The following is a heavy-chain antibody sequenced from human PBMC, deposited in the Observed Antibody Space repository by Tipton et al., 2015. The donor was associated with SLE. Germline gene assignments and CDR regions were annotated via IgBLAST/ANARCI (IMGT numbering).Heavy chain of an antibody. CDR3: ARTTYDFWSGYADY. V-gene: IGHV4-38-2*02. CDR2: IYHSGST. J-gene: IGHJ4*02. D-gene: IGHD3-3*01. Sequence: TLSLTCTVSGYSISSGYYWGWIRQPPGKGLEWIGSIYHSGSTYYNPSLKSRVTISVDTSKNQFSLKLSSVTAADTAVYYCARTTYDFWSGYADYWGQGTLVTVSS. CDR1: GYSISSGYY.